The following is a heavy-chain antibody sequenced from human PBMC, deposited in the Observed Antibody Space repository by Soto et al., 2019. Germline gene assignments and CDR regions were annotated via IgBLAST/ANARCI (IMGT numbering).Heavy chain of an antibody. V-gene: IGHV4-34*01. CDR1: GGPFTGQY. J-gene: IGHJ4*02. CDR3: ARRWDSCRYRGHLDS. Sequence: QVQLQQWGPGLLKPSETLSLFCSVSGGPFTGQYWSWIRKSPGPGLEGIGEINYNGATDSNPPLRRRVNLSVDNSKNQFSLTLATVTAADTAVYYCARRWDSCRYRGHLDSWGQGTQVTVS. CDR2: INYNGAT. D-gene: IGHD2-2*01.